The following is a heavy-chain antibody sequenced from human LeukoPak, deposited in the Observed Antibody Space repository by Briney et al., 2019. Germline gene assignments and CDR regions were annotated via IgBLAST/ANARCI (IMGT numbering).Heavy chain of an antibody. CDR2: IYPGDSDT. V-gene: IGHV5-51*01. CDR3: ARLARVYSVTDASDI. J-gene: IGHJ3*02. Sequence: GESLKISCKGSGYSFTSYWIGWVRQMPGKGLEWMGIIYPGDSDTRYSPSFQGQVTISADKSISTAYLQWSSLKASDTAMYYCARLARVYSVTDASDIWGQGTMVTVSS. D-gene: IGHD5/OR15-5a*01. CDR1: GYSFTSYW.